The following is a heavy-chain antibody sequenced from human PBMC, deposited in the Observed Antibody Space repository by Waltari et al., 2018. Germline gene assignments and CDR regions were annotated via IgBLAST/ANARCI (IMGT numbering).Heavy chain of an antibody. V-gene: IGHV3-23*01. D-gene: IGHD5-12*01. Sequence: EVQVLESGGGLVQPGGSLRLSCASSGFPFGSYAMTWVRQPPGKGLEWVSGITGSGGSTYYADSVKGRFTISRDNSKNTLYLQMNSLGAEDTAVYYCAKVGDSGYAYAYYDHWGQGTLVTVSS. J-gene: IGHJ4*02. CDR1: GFPFGSYA. CDR2: ITGSGGST. CDR3: AKVGDSGYAYAYYDH.